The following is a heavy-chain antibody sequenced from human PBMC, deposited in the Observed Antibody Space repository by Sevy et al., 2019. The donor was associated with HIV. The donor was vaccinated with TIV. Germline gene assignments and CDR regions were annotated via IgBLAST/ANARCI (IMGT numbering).Heavy chain of an antibody. CDR2: INPNSGGT. J-gene: IGHJ4*02. CDR3: ARERLLLRYFDWLFY. V-gene: IGHV1-2*06. Sequence: ASVKVSCKASGYTFTGYYMHWVRQAPGQGLEWMGRINPNSGGTNYAQKFQGRVTMTRHTSISTAYMELSRLRSDDTAVYYCARERLLLRYFDWLFYWGQGTLVTVSS. D-gene: IGHD3-9*01. CDR1: GYTFTGYY.